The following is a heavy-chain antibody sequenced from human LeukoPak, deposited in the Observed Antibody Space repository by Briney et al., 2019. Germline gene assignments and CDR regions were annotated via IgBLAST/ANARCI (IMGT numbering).Heavy chain of an antibody. CDR2: IRYDGSNK. Sequence: GGSLRLSCAASGFTFSSYGMHWVRQAPGKGLEWVAFIRYDGSNKYYADSVKGRFTISRDNAKNSLYLQMNSLRAEDTAVYYCARDNDFRSGCFDYWGQGTLVTVSS. D-gene: IGHD3-3*01. J-gene: IGHJ4*02. V-gene: IGHV3-30*02. CDR3: ARDNDFRSGCFDY. CDR1: GFTFSSYG.